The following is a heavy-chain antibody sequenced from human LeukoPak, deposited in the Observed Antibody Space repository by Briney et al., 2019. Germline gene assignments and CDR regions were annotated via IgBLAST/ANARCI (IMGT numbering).Heavy chain of an antibody. D-gene: IGHD5-24*01. Sequence: GGSLRLSCAASGFTFSDYIMNWVRPAPGRGLEWISYIGIDSGNTNYADSVKGRFTISGDKEKNSLYLQMNSLRVEDTAVYYCARDYKYAFDNWGQGTLVTVSS. CDR1: GFTFSDYI. CDR2: IGIDSGNT. CDR3: ARDYKYAFDN. V-gene: IGHV3-48*01. J-gene: IGHJ4*02.